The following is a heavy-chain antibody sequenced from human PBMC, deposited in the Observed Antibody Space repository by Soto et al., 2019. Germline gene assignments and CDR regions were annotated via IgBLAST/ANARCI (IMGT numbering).Heavy chain of an antibody. CDR3: ARCRGYVGLRFSP. Sequence: QVQLQESGPGLVKPSQTLSLTCTVSGGSISSGDYYWSWIRQPPGKGLGWIGYIYYSGSTYYTPSIRGRFTISIETPENMFPLMLSFGTAADTAGYYCARCRGYVGLRFSPWGQGTLDTVSS. CDR1: GGSISSGDYY. CDR2: IYYSGST. V-gene: IGHV4-30-4*01. J-gene: IGHJ5*02. D-gene: IGHD5-12*01.